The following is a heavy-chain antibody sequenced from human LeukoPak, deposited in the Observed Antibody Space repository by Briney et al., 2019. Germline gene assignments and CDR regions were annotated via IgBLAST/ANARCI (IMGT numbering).Heavy chain of an antibody. CDR3: ARGLGYCSGGSCYGDYYYGMDV. D-gene: IGHD2-15*01. V-gene: IGHV1-69*13. CDR2: IIPIFGTA. J-gene: IGHJ6*04. CDR1: GGTFSSYA. Sequence: ASVKVSCKASGGTFSSYAISWVGQAPGQGLEWMGGIIPIFGTANYAQKFQGRVTITADESTSTAYMELSSLRSEDTAVYYCARGLGYCSGGSCYGDYYYGMDVWGKGTTVTVSS.